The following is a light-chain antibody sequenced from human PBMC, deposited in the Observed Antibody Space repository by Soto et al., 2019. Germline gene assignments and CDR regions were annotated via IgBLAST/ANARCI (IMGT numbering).Light chain of an antibody. Sequence: DIQMTQSPSTLSASVGDRVTITCRASQSVTTWLAWYQQKPGKAPKLLIYKASNLESGLPSRFTGSGSGTEFTLTISSLQSDDFDNYYCQKYSTYPITFGKGTRLEIK. CDR2: KAS. CDR1: QSVTTW. CDR3: QKYSTYPIT. J-gene: IGKJ5*01. V-gene: IGKV1-5*03.